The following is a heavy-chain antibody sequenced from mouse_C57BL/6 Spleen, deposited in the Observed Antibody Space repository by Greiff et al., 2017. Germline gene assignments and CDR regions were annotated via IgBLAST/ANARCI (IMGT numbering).Heavy chain of an antibody. D-gene: IGHD3-2*02. V-gene: IGHV14-2*01. CDR2: IDPEDGET. Sequence: EVHLVESGAELVKPGASVKLSCTASGFNIKDYYMHWVKQRTEQGLGWIGRIDPEDGETKYAPKFQGKATITADPSSNTAYLQLSSLTSEDTAVYYCALQLRLQAMDYWGQGTSVTVSS. J-gene: IGHJ4*01. CDR1: GFNIKDYY. CDR3: ALQLRLQAMDY.